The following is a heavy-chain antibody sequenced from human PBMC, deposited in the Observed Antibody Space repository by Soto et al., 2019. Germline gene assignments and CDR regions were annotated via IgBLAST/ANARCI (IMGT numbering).Heavy chain of an antibody. CDR1: GFSLSTSGVA. Sequence: QITLKESGPELVKPTQTLTLTCTFSGFSLSTSGVAVGWIRQPPGKALEWLSLIYWDDDKRYSPSLKSRLTITKDTSKNQVVLTMTNMDPVDTATYYCVHQEWNNNNFCFDLWGRGTLVTVSS. J-gene: IGHJ2*01. D-gene: IGHD4-4*01. CDR3: VHQEWNNNNFCFDL. V-gene: IGHV2-5*02. CDR2: IYWDDDK.